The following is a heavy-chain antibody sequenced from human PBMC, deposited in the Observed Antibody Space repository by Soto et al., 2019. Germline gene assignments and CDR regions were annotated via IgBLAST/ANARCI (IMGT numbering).Heavy chain of an antibody. CDR1: GYTFGKYA. J-gene: IGHJ5*02. V-gene: IGHV3-23*01. D-gene: IGHD3-3*01. Sequence: EVQLLESGGGLVQPGGSLRLSCAASGYTFGKYAMIWVRQAPGKGLDWVSGVSRSGGSTYYADSVKGRFTISRDNSKNTLYLQMNSLRAEDTAVYYCAKGSGEVPTNWFDPWGQGTLVTVSS. CDR2: VSRSGGST. CDR3: AKGSGEVPTNWFDP.